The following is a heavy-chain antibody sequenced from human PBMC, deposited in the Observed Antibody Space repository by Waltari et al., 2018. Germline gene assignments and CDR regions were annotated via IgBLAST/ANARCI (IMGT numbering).Heavy chain of an antibody. CDR2: VRGAWRT. J-gene: IGHJ4*02. D-gene: IGHD5-12*01. CDR1: GDPMASSDC. CDR3: ARDRGRGLYLDS. Sequence: QLQESGPGLVKPSGTLSLTCDVSGDPMASSDCWRWARESPGKGLEWIVQVRGAWRTNYNPSFASRATISLDTSRSQFSLKLTSATVADTAMYYCARDRGRGLYLDSWGQGTLVTVS. V-gene: IGHV4-4*02.